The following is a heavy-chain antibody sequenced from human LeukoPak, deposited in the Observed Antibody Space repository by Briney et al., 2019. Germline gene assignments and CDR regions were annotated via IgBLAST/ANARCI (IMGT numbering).Heavy chain of an antibody. CDR1: GYGFSTYW. J-gene: IGHJ4*02. Sequence: GESLKISCKGSGYGFSTYWIGWVRQMPGKGLEWMGIIYPGDSDTRYSPSFQGQVTISADKSISTAYLHWSSLKASDTAIYYCAISIIAASVFGFWGQGTLVTVSS. D-gene: IGHD6-13*01. V-gene: IGHV5-51*01. CDR2: IYPGDSDT. CDR3: AISIIAASVFGF.